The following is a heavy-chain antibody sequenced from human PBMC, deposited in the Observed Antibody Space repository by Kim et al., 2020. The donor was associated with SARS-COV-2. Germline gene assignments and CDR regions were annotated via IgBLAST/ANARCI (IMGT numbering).Heavy chain of an antibody. CDR1: GGSFSGYY. Sequence: SETLSLTCAVYGGSFSGYYWSWIRQPPGKGLEWIGEINHSGSTNYNPSLKSRVTISVDTSKNQFSLKLSSVTAADTAVYYCARGEGQWLVPDSYYFDYWG. CDR3: ARGEGQWLVPDSYYFDY. J-gene: IGHJ4*01. V-gene: IGHV4-34*01. CDR2: INHSGST. D-gene: IGHD6-19*01.